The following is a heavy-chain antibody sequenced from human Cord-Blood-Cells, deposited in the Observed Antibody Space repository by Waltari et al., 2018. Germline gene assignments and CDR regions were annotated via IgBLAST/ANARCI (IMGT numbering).Heavy chain of an antibody. J-gene: IGHJ5*02. V-gene: IGHV3-53*01. Sequence: EVQLVESGGGLIQPGGSLRLSCAASGFTVSSNYMSWVRQAPGKGLEWVSVIYSGGSTYDADSVKGRFTISRDNSKNTLYLQMNSLRSDDTAVYYCARLRVASSMFDPWGQGTLVTVSS. CDR3: ARLRVASSMFDP. D-gene: IGHD3-10*01. CDR1: GFTVSSNY. CDR2: IYSGGST.